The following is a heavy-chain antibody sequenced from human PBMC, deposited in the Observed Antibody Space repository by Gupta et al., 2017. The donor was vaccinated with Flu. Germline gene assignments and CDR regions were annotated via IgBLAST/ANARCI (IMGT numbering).Heavy chain of an antibody. Sequence: EVQLLQSGGGLVQPGGSLRLSCATSGFTFSRYAMSWVRQAPGKGLEWVSAIGGDDSTYYAASARGRFTISRDNSKNTLYLQMNSLRAEDTAVYYCAKDWTYYYGSESQAYFDYWGQGTLVTGSS. CDR2: IGGDDST. CDR3: AKDWTYYYGSESQAYFDY. CDR1: GFTFSRYA. D-gene: IGHD3-10*01. J-gene: IGHJ4*02. V-gene: IGHV3-23*01.